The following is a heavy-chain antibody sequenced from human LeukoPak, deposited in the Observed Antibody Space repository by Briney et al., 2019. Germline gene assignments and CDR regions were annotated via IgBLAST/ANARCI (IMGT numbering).Heavy chain of an antibody. CDR1: GGSISSYY. CDR3: ARGTYYYGSGSYYYYYYYYMDV. V-gene: IGHV4-59*01. Sequence: PSETLSLTCTVSGGSISSYYWSWIRQPPGKGLEWIGYIHYSGSTNYNPSLKSRVTISVDTSKNQFSLKLSSVTAADTAVYYCARGTYYYGSGSYYYYYYYYMDVWGKGTTVTVSS. CDR2: IHYSGST. J-gene: IGHJ6*03. D-gene: IGHD3-10*01.